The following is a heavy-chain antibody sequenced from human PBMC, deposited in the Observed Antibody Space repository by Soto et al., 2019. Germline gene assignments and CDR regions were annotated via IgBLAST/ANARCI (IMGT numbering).Heavy chain of an antibody. D-gene: IGHD3-3*01. CDR3: ARGGYYAYGMDV. Sequence: AASVKVSCKASGYTFTSYDINWVRQATGQGLEWMGWMNPNSGNTGYAQKFQGRVTMTRNTSISTAYMELSSLRSEDTAVYYCARGGYYAYGMDVWGQGTTVTVSS. CDR2: MNPNSGNT. CDR1: GYTFTSYD. J-gene: IGHJ6*02. V-gene: IGHV1-8*01.